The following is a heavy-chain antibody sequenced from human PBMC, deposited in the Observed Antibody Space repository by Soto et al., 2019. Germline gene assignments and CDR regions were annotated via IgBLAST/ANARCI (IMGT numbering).Heavy chain of an antibody. CDR2: ISYDGSNK. Sequence: QVQLVESGGGVVQPGRSLRLSCAASGFTFSSCGMHWVRQAPGKGLEWVAVISYDGSNKYYADSVKGRFTISRDNSKNTLYLQMNSLRAEDTAVYYCAKDRDYWAIDYWGQGTLVTVSS. J-gene: IGHJ4*02. D-gene: IGHD2-8*02. V-gene: IGHV3-30*18. CDR3: AKDRDYWAIDY. CDR1: GFTFSSCG.